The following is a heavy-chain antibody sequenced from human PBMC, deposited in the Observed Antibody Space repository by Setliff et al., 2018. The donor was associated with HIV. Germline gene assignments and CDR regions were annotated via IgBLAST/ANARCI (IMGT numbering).Heavy chain of an antibody. D-gene: IGHD6-13*01. V-gene: IGHV4-59*01. CDR2: IYYSGST. Sequence: SETLSLTCTVSGGSISSYYWSWIRQPPGKGLEWIGYIYYSGSTNYNPSLKSRVTISVDTSKNQFSLKLSSVTAADTAVYYCASLHRIADFDYWGQGTLVTV. CDR3: ASLHRIADFDY. CDR1: GGSISSYY. J-gene: IGHJ4*01.